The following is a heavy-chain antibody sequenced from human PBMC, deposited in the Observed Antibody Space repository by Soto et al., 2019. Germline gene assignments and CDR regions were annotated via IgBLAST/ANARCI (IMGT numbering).Heavy chain of an antibody. CDR2: IYSGGST. Sequence: GGSLRLSCAASGFTVSSNYMSWVRQAPGKGLEWVSVIYSGGSTYYADYVKDRFTISRANSKNTLYLQMNSLRAEDTAVYYCARGSKSQQRCYCMDVWGQGTTVTVSS. V-gene: IGHV3-53*05. CDR1: GFTVSSNY. D-gene: IGHD6-25*01. J-gene: IGHJ6*02. CDR3: ARGSKSQQRCYCMDV.